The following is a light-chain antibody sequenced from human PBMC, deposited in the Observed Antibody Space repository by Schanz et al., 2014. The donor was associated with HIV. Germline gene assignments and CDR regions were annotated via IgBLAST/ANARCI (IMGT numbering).Light chain of an antibody. V-gene: IGKV1-5*03. CDR1: QSIGTW. CDR2: KAS. Sequence: DIQMIQSQTALSASVGDKVTITCRASQSIGTWLAWYQQKPGKAPNLLISKASNLESGVPLRFSGSGSGTEFTLTISSLQPDDFATYYCQQSSEYPLTFGGGTKVE. J-gene: IGKJ4*01. CDR3: QQSSEYPLT.